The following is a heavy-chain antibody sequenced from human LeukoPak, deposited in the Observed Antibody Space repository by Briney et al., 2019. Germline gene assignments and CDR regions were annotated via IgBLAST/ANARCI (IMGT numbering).Heavy chain of an antibody. V-gene: IGHV4-59*01. D-gene: IGHD4-17*01. CDR3: ARDNGDYVDWFDP. CDR2: IYDSGHT. J-gene: IGHJ5*02. CDR1: GDSIRNYF. Sequence: SETLSLTCTVSGDSIRNYFWSWIRQPPGKGLEWIGYIYDSGHTNYNPPLKSRVTMLVDTSKNQFSLKLSSVTAADTAVYYCARDNGDYVDWFDPWGQGTLVTVSS.